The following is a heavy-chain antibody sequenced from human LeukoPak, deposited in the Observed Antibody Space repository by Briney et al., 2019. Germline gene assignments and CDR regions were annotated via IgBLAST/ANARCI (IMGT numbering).Heavy chain of an antibody. D-gene: IGHD6-19*01. CDR3: ARPLAVAGLDI. V-gene: IGHV1-18*01. CDR2: ISAYNGNT. Sequence: ASVKVSCKASGYTFTSYGISWVRQAPGQGLECMGWISAYNGNTNYAQKLQGRATMTTDTSTSTAYMELRSLRSDDTAVYYCARPLAVAGLDIWGQGTMVTVSS. J-gene: IGHJ3*02. CDR1: GYTFTSYG.